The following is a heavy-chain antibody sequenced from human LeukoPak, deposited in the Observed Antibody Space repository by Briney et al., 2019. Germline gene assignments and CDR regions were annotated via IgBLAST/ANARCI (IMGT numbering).Heavy chain of an antibody. CDR3: ARDKRQQLVPPHFDY. D-gene: IGHD6-13*01. CDR1: GFTFSDYY. CDR2: ISSSSSYT. Sequence: GGSLRLSCAASGFTFSDYYMSWIRQAPGKGLEWVSYISSSSSYTNYADSVKGRFTISRDNAKNSLYLQMNSLRAEDTAVYYCARDKRQQLVPPHFDYWGQGNPGHRLL. V-gene: IGHV3-11*05. J-gene: IGHJ4*02.